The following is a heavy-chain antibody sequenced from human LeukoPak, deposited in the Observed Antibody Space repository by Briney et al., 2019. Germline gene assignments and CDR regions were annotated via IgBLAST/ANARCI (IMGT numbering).Heavy chain of an antibody. CDR1: GFTFSSYG. CDR2: ISYDGSNK. Sequence: GRSLRLSCAASGFTFSSYGMHWVRQAPGKGLEWVAVISYDGSNKYYADSVKGRFTISRDNSKNTLYLQMNSLRAEDTAVYYCARSNNYYDSSGYWFDYWGQGTLVTVSS. D-gene: IGHD3-22*01. CDR3: ARSNNYYDSSGYWFDY. V-gene: IGHV3-30*03. J-gene: IGHJ4*02.